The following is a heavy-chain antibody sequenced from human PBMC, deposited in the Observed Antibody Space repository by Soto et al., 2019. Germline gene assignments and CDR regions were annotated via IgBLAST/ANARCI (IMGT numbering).Heavy chain of an antibody. CDR1: GFTFSSYA. V-gene: IGHV3-23*01. J-gene: IGHJ4*02. CDR3: AKHFGFSSSPLDC. Sequence: GGSLRLSCAASGFTFSSYAMSWVRQAPGKGLEWVSAISGSGGSTYYADSVKGRFTISRDNSKNTLFLQMNSLRAEDTAVYYCAKHFGFSSSPLDCWGQGTLVTVSS. CDR2: ISGSGGST. D-gene: IGHD5-18*01.